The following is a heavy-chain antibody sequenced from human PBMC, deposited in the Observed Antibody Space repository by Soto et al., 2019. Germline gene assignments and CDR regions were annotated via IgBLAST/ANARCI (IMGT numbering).Heavy chain of an antibody. CDR1: GFTFSSYG. Sequence: GGSLRLSCAASGFTFSSYGMHWVRQAPGKGLEWVAVISYDGSNKYYADSVKGRFTISRDNSKNTPYLQMNSLRAEDTAVYYCAKLYGPNDYWGQGTLVTVSS. CDR3: AKLYGPNDY. V-gene: IGHV3-30*18. D-gene: IGHD2-2*02. CDR2: ISYDGSNK. J-gene: IGHJ4*02.